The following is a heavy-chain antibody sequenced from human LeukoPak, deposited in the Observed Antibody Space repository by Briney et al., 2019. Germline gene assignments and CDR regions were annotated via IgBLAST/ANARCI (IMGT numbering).Heavy chain of an antibody. CDR3: ARVLPADNYDFWSGYPYYFDY. CDR1: GGSFSGYY. V-gene: IGHV4-59*01. J-gene: IGHJ4*02. CDR2: IYYSGST. D-gene: IGHD3-3*01. Sequence: PSETLSLTCAVYGGSFSGYYWSWIRQPPGKGLEWIGYIYYSGSTNYNPSLKSRVTISVDTSKNQFSLKLSSVTAADTAVYYCARVLPADNYDFWSGYPYYFDYWGQGTLVTVSS.